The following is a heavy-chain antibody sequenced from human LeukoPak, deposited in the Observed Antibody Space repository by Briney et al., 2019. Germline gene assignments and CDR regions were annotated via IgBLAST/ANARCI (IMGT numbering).Heavy chain of an antibody. CDR2: INPSGGST. CDR3: ARDRSSIAARRYFDY. D-gene: IGHD6-6*01. CDR1: GYTFTSYY. Sequence: ASVTVSCTASGYTFTSYYIHWERQAPGQGLEWMGIINPSGGSTSYAQKFQGRVTMTRDTSTSTVYMELSSLRSEDTAVYYCARDRSSIAARRYFDYWGQGTLVTVSS. J-gene: IGHJ4*02. V-gene: IGHV1-46*01.